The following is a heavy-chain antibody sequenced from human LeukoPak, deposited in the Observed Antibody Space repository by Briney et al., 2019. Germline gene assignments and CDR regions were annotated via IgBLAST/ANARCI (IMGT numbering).Heavy chain of an antibody. J-gene: IGHJ5*02. CDR2: ISPYNGNT. Sequence: ASVKVSCKASGYTFTSYGINWVRQAPGQGLEWMGWISPYNGNTKYAEKIQRRVTITTDTSTSTAYMELWSLSSDDTAVYYCARDQRGYGDSSGASKWIDHWGQGTLLTVSS. V-gene: IGHV1-18*01. CDR3: ARDQRGYGDSSGASKWIDH. D-gene: IGHD4-17*01. CDR1: GYTFTSYG.